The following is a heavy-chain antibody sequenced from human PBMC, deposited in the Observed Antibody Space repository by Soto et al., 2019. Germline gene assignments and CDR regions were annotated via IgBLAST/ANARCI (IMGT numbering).Heavy chain of an antibody. Sequence: QVQLQESGPGLVKPSETLSLTCTVSGGSISSYYWTWIRQPPGKGLEWIGYISNSGTTNYNPSLKSRVTLXADPSXXQFSLNLSSVTAADTAVYYCSRSSNIAVAGTGFDYWGQGTLVTVSS. CDR3: SRSSNIAVAGTGFDY. CDR1: GGSISSYY. D-gene: IGHD6-19*01. V-gene: IGHV4-59*08. CDR2: ISNSGTT. J-gene: IGHJ4*02.